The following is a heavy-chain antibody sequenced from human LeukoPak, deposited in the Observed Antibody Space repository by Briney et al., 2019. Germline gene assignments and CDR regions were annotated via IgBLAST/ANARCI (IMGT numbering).Heavy chain of an antibody. CDR1: GASISNYY. J-gene: IGHJ4*02. D-gene: IGHD5-18*01. CDR2: VFDSERT. V-gene: IGHV4-59*01. Sequence: SETLSLTCTVSGASISNYYWSWIRQTPEKGLEWIGYVFDSERTKDNPSLKSRATLSADTSKNQFSLRLTSVTAADSAVYYCATIKRGSIYGYFDFWGQGVLVTVSS. CDR3: ATIKRGSIYGYFDF.